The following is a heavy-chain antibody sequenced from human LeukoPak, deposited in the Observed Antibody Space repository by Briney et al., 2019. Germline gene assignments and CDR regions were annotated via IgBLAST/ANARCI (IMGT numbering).Heavy chain of an antibody. D-gene: IGHD6-6*01. CDR2: IRYDGSNK. V-gene: IGHV3-30*02. Sequence: GGSLRLSCAASGFTFSSYGMHWVRQAPGKGLEWVAFIRYDGSNKYYADSVKGRFTISRDNAKNSLYLQMNSLRAEDTAVYYCARDRYSSSGALDYRGQGTLVTVSS. CDR1: GFTFSSYG. J-gene: IGHJ4*02. CDR3: ARDRYSSSGALDY.